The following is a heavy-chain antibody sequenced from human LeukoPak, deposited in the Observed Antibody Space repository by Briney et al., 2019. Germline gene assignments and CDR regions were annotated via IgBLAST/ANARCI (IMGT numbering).Heavy chain of an antibody. V-gene: IGHV3-64*01. D-gene: IGHD3-10*01. J-gene: IGHJ6*02. Sequence: GGSLRLSCAASGFTFSSYAMHWVRQAPGKGLEYVSFISSNGVSTYYANSVKGRFTISRDNSKNTLYLQMGSLRAEDVAVYYCARDFFYGSGGGVWGQGTTVTVSS. CDR1: GFTFSSYA. CDR2: ISSNGVST. CDR3: ARDFFYGSGGGV.